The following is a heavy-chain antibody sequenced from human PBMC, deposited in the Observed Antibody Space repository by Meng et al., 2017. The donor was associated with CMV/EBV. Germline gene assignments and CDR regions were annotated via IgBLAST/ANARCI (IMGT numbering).Heavy chain of an antibody. CDR1: FSLSTGGVG. Sequence: FSLSTGGVGVGWIRQPPGKALEWLALIYWNDDKRYSPSLKSRLTITKDTSKNQVVLTMTNMDPVDTATYYCARAYCSSTSCYKRYDYWGQGTLVTVSS. J-gene: IGHJ4*02. CDR2: IYWNDDK. V-gene: IGHV2-5*01. CDR3: ARAYCSSTSCYKRYDY. D-gene: IGHD2-2*02.